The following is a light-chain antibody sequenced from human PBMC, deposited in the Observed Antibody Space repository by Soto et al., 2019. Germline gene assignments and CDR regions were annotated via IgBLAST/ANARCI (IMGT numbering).Light chain of an antibody. CDR2: DTS. Sequence: DIVLTQSPGTLSLSPGERATLSCRASQTINNSLLAWYQQKPGRAPRLLIYDTSSRATGIPDRFSGSGSGTDSTLTISRLEPEDFAVYYCQQYDSSPQAFGQGTKVDIK. CDR3: QQYDSSPQA. CDR1: QTINNSL. V-gene: IGKV3-20*01. J-gene: IGKJ1*01.